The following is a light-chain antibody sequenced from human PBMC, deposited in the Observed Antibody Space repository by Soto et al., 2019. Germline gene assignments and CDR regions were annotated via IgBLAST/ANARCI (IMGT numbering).Light chain of an antibody. J-gene: IGLJ3*02. Sequence: QSALTQPPSASGSPGPSVTISCTGTSSDVGAYTFVSWFQQHPVKAPKLMIYDVSKRPSGVPDRFSGSKSDNTASLTVYGLQAEDEGEYYCFSYAGSDKWVLGGGTKVPVL. CDR2: DVS. CDR3: FSYAGSDKWV. CDR1: SSDVGAYTF. V-gene: IGLV2-8*01.